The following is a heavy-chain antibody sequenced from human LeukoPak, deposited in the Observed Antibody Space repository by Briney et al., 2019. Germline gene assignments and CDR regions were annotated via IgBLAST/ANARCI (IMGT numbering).Heavy chain of an antibody. CDR3: ARDDWSL. V-gene: IGHV3-64*01. Sequence: SGGSLRLSCAASGFTFSTYGMHWVRQAPGKGLEYVSAISSNGGSTDYANSVKGRFIISRDNSKNTLYLQMGSLRAEDTAVYYCARDDWSLWGQGTLVTVSS. CDR2: ISSNGGST. J-gene: IGHJ4*02. D-gene: IGHD2-21*01. CDR1: GFTFSTYG.